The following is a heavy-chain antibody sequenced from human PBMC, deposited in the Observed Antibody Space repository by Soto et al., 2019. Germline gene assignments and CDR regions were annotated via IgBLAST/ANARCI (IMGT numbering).Heavy chain of an antibody. D-gene: IGHD2-2*01. Sequence: GASVEVSCKASGYTFTGYYMHWVRQAPGQGLEWMGWINPNSGGTNYAQKFQGWVTMTRDTSISTAYMEVSRLRSDDTAVYYCARGCSTTSCYSLFGMDVWGQGTTVTVSS. V-gene: IGHV1-2*04. CDR1: GYTFTGYY. CDR2: INPNSGGT. CDR3: ARGCSTTSCYSLFGMDV. J-gene: IGHJ6*02.